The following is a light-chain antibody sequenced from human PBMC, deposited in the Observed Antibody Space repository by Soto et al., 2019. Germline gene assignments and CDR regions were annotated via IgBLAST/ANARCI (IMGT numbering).Light chain of an antibody. CDR3: SSYTSSATHV. V-gene: IGLV2-14*03. CDR1: SNDIGSSDY. Sequence: QSVLSQPASVSVSPGQSITISCTGASNDIGSSDYVSWHQQHPGKAPKLMLYDVHNRPSGVSNRFSGSKSGNTASLTISGLQAEDEADYYCSSYTSSATHVFGTGTKVTVL. J-gene: IGLJ1*01. CDR2: DVH.